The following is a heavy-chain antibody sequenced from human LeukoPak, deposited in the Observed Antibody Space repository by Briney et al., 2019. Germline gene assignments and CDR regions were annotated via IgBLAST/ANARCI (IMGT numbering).Heavy chain of an antibody. CDR2: IYYSGST. V-gene: IGHV4-39*07. CDR3: ARGYASGTYYNVNHYYFDY. CDR1: GGSISSSSYY. J-gene: IGHJ4*02. Sequence: SETLSLTCTVSGGSISSSSYYWGWIRQPPGKGLEWIGSIYYSGSTYYNPSLKSRVTISVDTSKNQFSLKLSSVTAADTAVYYCARGYASGTYYNVNHYYFDYWGQGTLVTVSS. D-gene: IGHD3-10*01.